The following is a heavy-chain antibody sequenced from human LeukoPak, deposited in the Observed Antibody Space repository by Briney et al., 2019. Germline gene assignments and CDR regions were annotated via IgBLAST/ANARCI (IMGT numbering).Heavy chain of an antibody. D-gene: IGHD6-13*01. V-gene: IGHV4-39*01. J-gene: IGHJ4*02. CDR3: ARGGSSWYDYFGY. CDR2: IYYSGST. Sequence: SETLSLTCTVSGPSISSSSYYWGCIRQPPGKGLEWIGSIYYSGSTHYNPALKSRITISVDTSTNQFSLKLSYVRAEDTAVYYCARGGSSWYDYFGYWGQGTLVTVSS. CDR1: GPSISSSSYY.